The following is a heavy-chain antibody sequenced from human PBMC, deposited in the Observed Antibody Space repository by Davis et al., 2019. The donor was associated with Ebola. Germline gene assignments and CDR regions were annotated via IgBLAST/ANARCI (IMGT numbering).Heavy chain of an antibody. CDR1: GFSSSNYA. D-gene: IGHD2-8*01. CDR2: VGGYDETP. J-gene: IGHJ3*01. CDR3: ARLSPYCTSGICYDAFDF. Sequence: GESLKISCAASGFSSSNYAMTWIRQAPGKGLEWVSSVGGYDETPYYADSVKGRFTISRDFSKNILFLQMTSLRPDDTAVYYCARLSPYCTSGICYDAFDFWGQGTTVTVSS. V-gene: IGHV3-23*01.